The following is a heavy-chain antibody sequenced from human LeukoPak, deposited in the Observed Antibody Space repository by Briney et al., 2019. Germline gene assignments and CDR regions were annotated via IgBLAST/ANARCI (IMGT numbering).Heavy chain of an antibody. V-gene: IGHV3-21*01. CDR3: ARDSYWLGGSIGAFDI. CDR2: ISSSSSYI. J-gene: IGHJ3*02. D-gene: IGHD3-10*01. Sequence: GRSLRLSCAASGFTFSSYSMNWVRQAPGKGLEWVSSISSSSSYIYYADSVKGRFTISRDNAKNSLYLQMNSLRAEDTAIYYCARDSYWLGGSIGAFDIWGQGTMVTVSS. CDR1: GFTFSSYS.